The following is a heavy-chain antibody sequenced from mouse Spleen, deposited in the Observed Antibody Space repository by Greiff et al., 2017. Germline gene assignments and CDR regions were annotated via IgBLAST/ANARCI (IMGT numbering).Heavy chain of an antibody. Sequence: EVQLQQSGPELVKPGASVKIPCKASGYTFTDYNMDWVKQSHGKSLEWIGDINPNNGGTIYNQKFKGKATLTVDKSSSTAYMELRSLTSEDTAVYYCARWYYDYYAMDYWGQGTSVTVSS. J-gene: IGHJ4*01. V-gene: IGHV1-18*01. CDR1: GYTFTDYN. D-gene: IGHD1-1*02. CDR3: ARWYYDYYAMDY. CDR2: INPNNGGT.